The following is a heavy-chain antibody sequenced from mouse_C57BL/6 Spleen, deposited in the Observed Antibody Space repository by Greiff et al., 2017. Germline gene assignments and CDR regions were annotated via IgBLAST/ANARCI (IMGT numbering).Heavy chain of an antibody. Sequence: EVHLVESGGGLVQPGGSLSLSCAASGFTFTDYYMSWVRQPPGQALEWLGFIRNKANGYTTEYSASVKGRFTISRENSQSILYLQMNALRAEDSATYYCARPTTVGAMDYWGQGTSVTVSS. D-gene: IGHD1-1*01. CDR1: GFTFTDYY. CDR3: ARPTTVGAMDY. CDR2: IRNKANGYTT. J-gene: IGHJ4*01. V-gene: IGHV7-3*01.